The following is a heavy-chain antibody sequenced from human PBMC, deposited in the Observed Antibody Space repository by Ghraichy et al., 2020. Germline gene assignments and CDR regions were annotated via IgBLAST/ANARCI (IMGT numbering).Heavy chain of an antibody. CDR2: IGSDGGTK. V-gene: IGHV3-23*01. CDR3: ARASARTTYFEY. J-gene: IGHJ4*02. CDR1: GFTFSNYA. Sequence: ETLSLTCAASGFTFSNYAMSWVRQAPGKGLEWVSAIGSDGGTKYYGDSVKGRFTISRDNSKNTLYLQMNSLRAEDTAVYYCARASARTTYFEYWGQGTLVTVSS. D-gene: IGHD1-26*01.